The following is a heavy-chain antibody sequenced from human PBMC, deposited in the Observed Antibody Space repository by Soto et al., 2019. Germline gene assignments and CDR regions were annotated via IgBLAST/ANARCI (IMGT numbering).Heavy chain of an antibody. CDR1: GGTFSGHY. CDR2: IYRTGSS. Sequence: QVHLQQWGAGLLRPSETLSLTCAVYGGTFSGHYWTWIRQSPGKGLEWIGEIYRTGSSNYNRALRGRVTMSVDTSKNQFSLKLTSVTAADTAIYYCVKSKGEYYYGTGKSIWFDPWGQGTRVTVSS. D-gene: IGHD3-10*01. J-gene: IGHJ5*02. CDR3: VKSKGEYYYGTGKSIWFDP. V-gene: IGHV4-34*08.